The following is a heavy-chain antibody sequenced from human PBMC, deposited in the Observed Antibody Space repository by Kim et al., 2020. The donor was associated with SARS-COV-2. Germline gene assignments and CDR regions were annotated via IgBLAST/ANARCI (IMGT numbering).Heavy chain of an antibody. Sequence: GGSLRLSCAASGFTFSDYYMSWIRQAPGKGLEWVSYISSSSSYTNYADSVKGRFTISRDNAKNSLYLQMNSLRAEDTAVYYCARARVVVAATRLLGEYWFDPWGQGTLVTVSS. CDR3: ARARVVVAATRLLGEYWFDP. CDR1: GFTFSDYY. V-gene: IGHV3-11*06. CDR2: ISSSSSYT. J-gene: IGHJ5*02. D-gene: IGHD2-15*01.